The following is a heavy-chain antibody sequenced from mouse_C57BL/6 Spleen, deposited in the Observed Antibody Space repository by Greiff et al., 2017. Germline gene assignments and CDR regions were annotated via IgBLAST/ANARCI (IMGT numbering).Heavy chain of an antibody. CDR1: GFTFSSYT. D-gene: IGHD1-1*01. CDR2: ISGGGGNT. CDR3: AYYYGSSYYFDY. Sequence: EVMLVESGGGLVKPGGSLKLSCAASGFTFSSYTMSWVRQTPEKRLEWVATISGGGGNTYYPDSVKGRFTISRDNAKNTLYLQMSSLRSEDTALYYCAYYYGSSYYFDYWGQGTTLTVSS. V-gene: IGHV5-9*01. J-gene: IGHJ2*01.